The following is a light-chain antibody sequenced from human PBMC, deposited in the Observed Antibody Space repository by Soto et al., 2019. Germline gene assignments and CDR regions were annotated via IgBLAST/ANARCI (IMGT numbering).Light chain of an antibody. CDR1: QSVFYSSNNKNY. Sequence: IVMTQSPDSLTVSLGERATFNCKSSQSVFYSSNNKNYLAWYQQKPGQPPKLLIYWASTRETGVPDRFSGSGSGTDFTLTISSLQAEDVAVYYCQQYLSTPPTFGQGTKVEIK. J-gene: IGKJ1*01. CDR2: WAS. V-gene: IGKV4-1*01. CDR3: QQYLSTPPT.